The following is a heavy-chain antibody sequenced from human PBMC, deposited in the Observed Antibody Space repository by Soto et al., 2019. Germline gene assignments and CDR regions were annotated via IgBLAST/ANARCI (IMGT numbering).Heavy chain of an antibody. V-gene: IGHV3-48*03. CDR1: GFTFSSYE. CDR2: ISSSGHTI. D-gene: IGHD4-17*01. J-gene: IGHJ4*02. Sequence: GGSLRLSCAASGFTFSSYEMNWVRQAPGKGLEWVSYISSSGHTIYYADSVKGRFTISRDNAKNSLYLQMNSLRAEDTAVYYCARAPHPSTTAHFDYWGQGTLVTVSS. CDR3: ARAPHPSTTAHFDY.